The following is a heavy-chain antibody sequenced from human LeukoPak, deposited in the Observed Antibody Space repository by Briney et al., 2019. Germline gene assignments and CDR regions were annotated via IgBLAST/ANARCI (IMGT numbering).Heavy chain of an antibody. CDR3: ARLYCSSATCYWPLDY. Sequence: SETLSLTCTVSGDSISGYYWSWIRQPPGKGLEWIGYIYYSGGTNYNPSLKSRVTISVDTSRSQFSLKLSSVTAADTAVYYCARLYCSSATCYWPLDYWGQGTLVAVSS. CDR2: IYYSGGT. D-gene: IGHD2-2*01. J-gene: IGHJ4*02. V-gene: IGHV4-59*01. CDR1: GDSISGYY.